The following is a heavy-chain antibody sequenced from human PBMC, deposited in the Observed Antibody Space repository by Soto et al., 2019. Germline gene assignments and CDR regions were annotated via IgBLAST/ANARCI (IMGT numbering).Heavy chain of an antibody. Sequence: EVQLVESGGGLVRPGGSLRLSCAASGFTFSRYSMNWVRQAPGKGLEWVSSISSTTNYIYYADSMKGRFTVSRDNAKNSVYLDMNSLSAEDTAVYYCARAGGTTVTGLWHFDSWGQGTLVTVSS. V-gene: IGHV3-21*01. CDR3: ARAGGTTVTGLWHFDS. J-gene: IGHJ4*02. CDR2: ISSTTNYI. CDR1: GFTFSRYS. D-gene: IGHD4-17*01.